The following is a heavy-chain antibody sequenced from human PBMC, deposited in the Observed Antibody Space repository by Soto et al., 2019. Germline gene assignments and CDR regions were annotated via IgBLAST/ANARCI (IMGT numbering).Heavy chain of an antibody. D-gene: IGHD2-21*01. J-gene: IGHJ4*02. CDR3: ASNYRNVGYTYWSGFDY. CDR2: INPNSGGT. V-gene: IGHV1-2*04. CDR1: GYTFTGYY. Sequence: GASVKVSCKASGYTFTGYYMHWVRQAPGQGLEWMGWINPNSGGTNYAQKFQGWVTMTRDTSISTAYMEVSRLRSDDTAVYYCASNYRNVGYTYWSGFDYWGQGSLVSVST.